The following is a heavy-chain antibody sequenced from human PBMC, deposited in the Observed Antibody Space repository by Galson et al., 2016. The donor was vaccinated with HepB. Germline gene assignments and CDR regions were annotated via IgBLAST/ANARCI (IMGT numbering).Heavy chain of an antibody. CDR1: GFTFSTYS. J-gene: IGHJ4*02. D-gene: IGHD1-1*01. V-gene: IGHV3-48*04. CDR2: ISSGSSNI. Sequence: SLRLSCAASGFTFSTYSMDWLRQAPGKGLEWVSHISSGSSNIYYADSVKGRFTVSRDNANNSLYLQMNSLRGDDTAVNFCARGLEYADYWGQGSLVTVSS. CDR3: ARGLEYADY.